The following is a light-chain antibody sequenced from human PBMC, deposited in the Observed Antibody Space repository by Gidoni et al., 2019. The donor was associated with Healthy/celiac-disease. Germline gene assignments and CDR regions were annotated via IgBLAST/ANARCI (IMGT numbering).Light chain of an antibody. CDR2: GAS. J-gene: IGKJ1*01. CDR3: QQYGSSPRT. V-gene: IGKV3-20*01. Sequence: EIVLTQSPGTLSLSPGERATLSCRASQSVSSSYLAWYQQKPGQAPRLLSYGASSRATGIPDRFSGSGSGTDCTLTISRLEPEDFAVYYCQQYGSSPRTFGQGTKVEIK. CDR1: QSVSSSY.